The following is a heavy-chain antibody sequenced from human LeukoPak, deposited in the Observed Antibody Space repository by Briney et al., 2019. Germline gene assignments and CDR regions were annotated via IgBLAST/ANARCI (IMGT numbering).Heavy chain of an antibody. V-gene: IGHV4-59*08. CDR1: GGSISGYF. CDR3: ARLLAVAGGDAFDI. D-gene: IGHD6-19*01. CDR2: LYYSGSS. J-gene: IGHJ3*02. Sequence: SETLSLTCTVSGGSISGYFWSWIRQPPGKGLELIGYLYYSGSSNYNPSLKSRVTVSVDTSKDQFSLRLSSVTAADTAVYYCARLLAVAGGDAFDIWGQGKMVTVSS.